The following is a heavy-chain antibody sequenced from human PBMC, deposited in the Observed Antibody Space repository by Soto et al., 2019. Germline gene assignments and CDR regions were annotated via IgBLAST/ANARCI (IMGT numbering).Heavy chain of an antibody. V-gene: IGHV1-18*01. D-gene: IGHD4-17*01. J-gene: IGHJ4*02. CDR2: INPYSGNT. CDR3: ARDEFGDPGVY. CDR1: GYSITSQS. Sequence: ASVKVSCKASGYSITSQSMHWVRQAPGQRLEWMGWINPYSGNTHYASKVQGRLTMTTDTSTSTAYMELRSLRSDDTAVYYCARDEFGDPGVYWGQGTLVTVSS.